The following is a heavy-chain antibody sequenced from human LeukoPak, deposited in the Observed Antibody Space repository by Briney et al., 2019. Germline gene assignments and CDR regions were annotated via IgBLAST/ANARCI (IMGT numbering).Heavy chain of an antibody. Sequence: ASVKVSCKASGYTFTGYYMHWVRQAPGQGLEWMGWINPNSGGTNYAQKFQGRVTMTRDTSISTAYMELSRLRSDDKAVYYCARDLLYSSGWYSFPEDYWGQGTLVTVSS. V-gene: IGHV1-2*02. D-gene: IGHD6-19*01. CDR1: GYTFTGYY. CDR2: INPNSGGT. CDR3: ARDLLYSSGWYSFPEDY. J-gene: IGHJ4*02.